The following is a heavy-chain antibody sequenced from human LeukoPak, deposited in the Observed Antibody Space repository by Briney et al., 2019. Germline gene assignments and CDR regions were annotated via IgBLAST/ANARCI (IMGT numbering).Heavy chain of an antibody. CDR1: GFTFSSFA. Sequence: GGSLRLSCAASGFTFSSFAMSWVRQAPGKGLECVSGISGSGHSTYYADSVKGRFIISRDNSKNTLFLQMNSLRAEDTAIYYCAKSPHDYGDYPPWFDPWGQGTLVTVSS. CDR2: ISGSGHST. D-gene: IGHD4-17*01. J-gene: IGHJ5*02. CDR3: AKSPHDYGDYPPWFDP. V-gene: IGHV3-23*01.